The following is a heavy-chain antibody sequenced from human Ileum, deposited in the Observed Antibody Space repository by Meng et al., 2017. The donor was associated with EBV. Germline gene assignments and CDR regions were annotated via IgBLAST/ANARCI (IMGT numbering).Heavy chain of an antibody. CDR1: GGSISSGCYY. V-gene: IGHV4-31*03. D-gene: IGHD3-10*01. CDR2: IHSSGST. CDR3: ARASYGSGSPLGESWFDP. J-gene: IGHJ5*02. Sequence: QVPRQESGPVLVKPSQTLSLTCTVSGGSISSGCYYWSWIRQHPGKGLEWIGYIHSSGSTYYNPSLRSRLTISVDTSKNQFSLKLSSVTAADTAVYYCARASYGSGSPLGESWFDPWGQGTLVTVSS.